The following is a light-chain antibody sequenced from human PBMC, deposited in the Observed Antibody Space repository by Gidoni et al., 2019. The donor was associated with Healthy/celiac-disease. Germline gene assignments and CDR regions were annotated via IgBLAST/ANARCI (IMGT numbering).Light chain of an antibody. CDR2: GKN. CDR3: NSRDSSGNHVV. Sequence: SSELTQDPAVSVALGQTVRITCQGDSPRSYYASWYHQKLGQAPVLVIYGKNNLPSGIPDRFSGSSSGNTASLTITGAQAEDEADYYCNSRDSSGNHVVFGGGTKLTVL. V-gene: IGLV3-19*01. J-gene: IGLJ2*01. CDR1: SPRSYY.